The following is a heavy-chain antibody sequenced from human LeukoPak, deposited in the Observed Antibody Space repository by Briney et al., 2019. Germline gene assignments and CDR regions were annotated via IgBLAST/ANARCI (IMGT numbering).Heavy chain of an antibody. CDR3: ARVNTAVFDY. CDR2: IYPGDSDA. Sequence: GESLKISCKGSGYSFASYWIGWVGQMPGKGLEWMGIIYPGDSDARYSPSFQGQVTISADKSISTSYLQWSNVKASDTAMYYCARVNTAVFDYWGQGTLVTVSS. CDR1: GYSFASYW. D-gene: IGHD5-18*01. V-gene: IGHV5-51*01. J-gene: IGHJ4*02.